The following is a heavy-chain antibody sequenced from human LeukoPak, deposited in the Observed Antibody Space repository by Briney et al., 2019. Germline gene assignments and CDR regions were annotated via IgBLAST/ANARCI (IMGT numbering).Heavy chain of an antibody. V-gene: IGHV4-59*01. D-gene: IGHD3-3*01. CDR2: IYYSGST. Sequence: PSETLSLTCTVSGGSISSYYWSWIRQPPGKGLEWIGYIYYSGSTNYNPSLKSRVTISVDTSKNQFSLKLSSVTAADTAVYYCARHTVRFLEWLSGSGAFDIWGQGTMVTVSS. J-gene: IGHJ3*02. CDR3: ARHTVRFLEWLSGSGAFDI. CDR1: GGSISSYY.